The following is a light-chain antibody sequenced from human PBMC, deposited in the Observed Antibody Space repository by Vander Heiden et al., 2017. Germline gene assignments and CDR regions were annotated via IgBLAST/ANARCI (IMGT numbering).Light chain of an antibody. CDR2: AAS. Sequence: DIQMTQSPSSLSASVGDRVTITCRASQSISSYLNWYQQKPGKAPKLLIYAASSLQSGVPSSFSGSGSGTDFTLTISSLQPEDFAPYYCQQSYSTPRFTFGHGTKVEIK. CDR1: QSISSY. J-gene: IGKJ3*01. CDR3: QQSYSTPRFT. V-gene: IGKV1-39*01.